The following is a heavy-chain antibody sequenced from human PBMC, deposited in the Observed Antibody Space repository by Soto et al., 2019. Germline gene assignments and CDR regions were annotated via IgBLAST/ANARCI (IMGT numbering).Heavy chain of an antibody. CDR2: IIPIFGTA. CDR3: ARVALPGYYFDY. CDR1: GGTLSSYA. Sequence: QVQLVQSGAEVKKPGSSVKVSCKASGGTLSSYAISWVRQAPGQGLEWMGGIIPIFGTANYAQKFRGRVTITADESTSAAYMELSSLRSEDTAVYYCARVALPGYYFDYWGQGTLVTVSS. J-gene: IGHJ4*02. V-gene: IGHV1-69*01.